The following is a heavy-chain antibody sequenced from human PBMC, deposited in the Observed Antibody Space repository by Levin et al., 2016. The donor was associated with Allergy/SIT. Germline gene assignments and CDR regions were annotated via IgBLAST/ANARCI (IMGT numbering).Heavy chain of an antibody. V-gene: IGHV3-53*01. CDR2: IYSGGST. Sequence: VRQAPGKGLEWVSVIYSGGSTYYADSVKGRFTISRDNSKNTLYLQMNSLRAEDTAVYYCARESHGGNFDAFDIWGQGTMVTVSS. J-gene: IGHJ3*02. CDR3: ARESHGGNFDAFDI. D-gene: IGHD4-23*01.